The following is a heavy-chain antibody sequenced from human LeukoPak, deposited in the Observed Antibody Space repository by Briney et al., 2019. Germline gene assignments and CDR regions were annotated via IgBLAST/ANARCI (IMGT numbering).Heavy chain of an antibody. J-gene: IGHJ6*03. CDR3: ARVASGNLYYYYYMDV. Sequence: SETLSLTCTVSGGSISSKSYYWSWIRQPAGKGLEWIGRIYASGSTDYNPSLKSRVTISRDTSKNQFSLKLSSVTAADTAVYYCARVASGNLYYYYYMDVWGKGTTVTVSS. CDR1: GGSISSKSYY. D-gene: IGHD1-14*01. V-gene: IGHV4-61*02. CDR2: IYASGST.